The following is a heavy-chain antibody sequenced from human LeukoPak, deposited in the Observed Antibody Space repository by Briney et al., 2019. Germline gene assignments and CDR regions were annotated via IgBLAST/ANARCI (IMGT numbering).Heavy chain of an antibody. Sequence: ASVKVSCKASGYTFTSYDINWVRQATGQGLEWMGWISAYNGNTNYAQKLQGRVTMTTDTSTSTAYMELRSLRSDDTAVYYCARDPSTTTGTSLYWFDYWGQGTLVTVSS. CDR2: ISAYNGNT. D-gene: IGHD1-1*01. CDR3: ARDPSTTTGTSLYWFDY. J-gene: IGHJ4*02. V-gene: IGHV1-18*01. CDR1: GYTFTSYD.